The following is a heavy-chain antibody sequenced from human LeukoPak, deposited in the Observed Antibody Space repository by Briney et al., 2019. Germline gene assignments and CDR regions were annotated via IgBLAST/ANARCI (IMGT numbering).Heavy chain of an antibody. CDR1: GYSISSGYY. J-gene: IGHJ4*02. CDR3: ARDVLRGIDY. V-gene: IGHV4-38-2*02. D-gene: IGHD3-10*01. CDR2: IYHSGST. Sequence: PSGTLSLTCAVSGYSISSGYYWGWIRQPPGKGLEWIGSIYHSGSTYYNPSLKSRVTISVDTSKNQFSLKLSSVTAADTAVYYCARDVLRGIDYWGQGTLVTVSS.